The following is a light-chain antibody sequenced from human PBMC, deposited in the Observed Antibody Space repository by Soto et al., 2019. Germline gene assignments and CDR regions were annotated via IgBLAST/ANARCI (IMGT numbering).Light chain of an antibody. Sequence: EIVLTQSPGTLSLSPGERATLSCRASQTISNTFLAWYQQRPGQAPRLLIYGASGRAAGIPDRFSGSGSGTDFTLSISRLEPEDFAVYYCQQYGTSPMYTFGQGTKLEIK. CDR3: QQYGTSPMYT. J-gene: IGKJ2*01. CDR1: QTISNTF. CDR2: GAS. V-gene: IGKV3-20*01.